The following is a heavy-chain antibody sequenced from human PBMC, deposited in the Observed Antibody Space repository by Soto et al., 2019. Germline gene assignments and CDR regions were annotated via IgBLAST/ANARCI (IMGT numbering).Heavy chain of an antibody. Sequence: ASVKVSCKASGYTFTSYYMHWVRQAPGQGLEWMGIINPSGGSKSYAQKYQGRVTMTRDTSTSTVYMELSSLRSEDTAVYYCARIGDGSGYSYGYLGYYYGMDVWGQGTTVTVSS. CDR1: GYTFTSYY. D-gene: IGHD5-18*01. CDR3: ARIGDGSGYSYGYLGYYYGMDV. J-gene: IGHJ6*02. CDR2: INPSGGSK. V-gene: IGHV1-46*01.